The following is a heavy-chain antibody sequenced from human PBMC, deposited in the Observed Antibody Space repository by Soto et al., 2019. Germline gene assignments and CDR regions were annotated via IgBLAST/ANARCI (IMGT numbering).Heavy chain of an antibody. V-gene: IGHV1-18*04. Sequence: GASVKVSCKASGYTFTSSGISWVRQAPGQGLEWMGWISAYNGNTNYAQKLQGRVTMTTDTSTDTAYMELSSLRSEETAVYYCATGVVVPAAIGYYYYGMDVWGQGTTVTVSS. J-gene: IGHJ6*02. CDR1: GYTFTSSG. CDR3: ATGVVVPAAIGYYYYGMDV. CDR2: ISAYNGNT. D-gene: IGHD2-2*01.